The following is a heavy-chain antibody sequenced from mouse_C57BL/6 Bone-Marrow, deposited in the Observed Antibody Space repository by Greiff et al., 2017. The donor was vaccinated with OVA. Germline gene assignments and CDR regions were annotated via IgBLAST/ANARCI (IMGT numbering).Heavy chain of an antibody. CDR1: GYSITSGYY. Sequence: ESGPGLVKPSQSLSLTCSVTGYSITSGYYWNWIRQFPGNKLEWMGYISYDGSNNYNPSLKNRISITRDTSKNQFFLKLNSVTTEDTATYYCAREGSSYYGSGAWFAYWGQGTLVTVSA. V-gene: IGHV3-6*01. CDR3: AREGSSYYGSGAWFAY. D-gene: IGHD1-1*01. CDR2: ISYDGSN. J-gene: IGHJ3*01.